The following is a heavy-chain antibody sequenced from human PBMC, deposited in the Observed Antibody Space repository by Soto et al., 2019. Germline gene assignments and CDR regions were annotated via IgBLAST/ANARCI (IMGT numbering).Heavy chain of an antibody. V-gene: IGHV3-53*01. J-gene: IGHJ4*02. Sequence: EVQLVESGGGLIQPGGSLKLSCAASGFTVGNNYMSWVRQAPGKGLEWASRIYSTGTTKYADSVKGRFTVSRDNAKNTLYLQMNSLRAEDTAVYYCANDGRGSGSHYNSFGYWGQGTLVTVSS. CDR3: ANDGRGSGSHYNSFGY. CDR2: IYSTGTT. CDR1: GFTVGNNY. D-gene: IGHD3-10*01.